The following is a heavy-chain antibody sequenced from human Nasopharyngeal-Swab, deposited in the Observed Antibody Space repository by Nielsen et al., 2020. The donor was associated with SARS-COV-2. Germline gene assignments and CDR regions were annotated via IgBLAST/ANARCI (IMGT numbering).Heavy chain of an antibody. CDR3: ARGVDVLRYFDWLLYRTRYNTWFDP. D-gene: IGHD3-9*01. CDR2: IYPGDSDT. J-gene: IGHJ5*02. CDR1: GYSFTSYW. Sequence: GESLKISCTGSGYSFTSYWIGWVRQMPGKGLEWMGIIYPGDSDTSYSPSFQGQVTISADKSITTAYLQWSSLKASDTAMYYCARGVDVLRYFDWLLYRTRYNTWFDPWGQGTLVTVSS. V-gene: IGHV5-51*01.